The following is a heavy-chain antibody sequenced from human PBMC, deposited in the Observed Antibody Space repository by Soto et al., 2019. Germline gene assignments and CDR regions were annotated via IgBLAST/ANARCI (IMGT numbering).Heavy chain of an antibody. CDR1: GYTFTSHD. V-gene: IGHV1-69*13. CDR2: MNPNFGKA. D-gene: IGHD3-3*01. Sequence: ASVKVSCKASGYTFTSHDIKWVRQAPGQGLEWMGWMNPNFGKANYAQKFQGRVTITADESTSTAYMELSSLRSEDTAVYYCARSITIFGVVIETNWFDPWGQGTLVTVSS. CDR3: ARSITIFGVVIETNWFDP. J-gene: IGHJ5*02.